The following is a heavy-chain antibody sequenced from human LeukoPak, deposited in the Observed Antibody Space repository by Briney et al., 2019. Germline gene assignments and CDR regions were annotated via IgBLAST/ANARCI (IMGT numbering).Heavy chain of an antibody. J-gene: IGHJ4*02. CDR3: AKSVVLLWFGELLPHDY. CDR2: ISGSGGST. CDR1: GFTFSSYA. D-gene: IGHD3-10*01. V-gene: IGHV3-23*01. Sequence: GGSLRLSCAASGFTFSSYAMSWVRQAPGKGLEWVSAISGSGGSTYYADSVKGRFTISRDNSKNTLYLQMNSLRAEDTAVYYCAKSVVLLWFGELLPHDYWGQGTLVTVSS.